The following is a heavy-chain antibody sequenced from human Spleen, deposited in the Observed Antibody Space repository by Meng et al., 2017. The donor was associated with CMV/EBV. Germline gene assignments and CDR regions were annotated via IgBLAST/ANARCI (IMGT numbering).Heavy chain of an antibody. V-gene: IGHV1-69*05. CDR3: ARDRWGSFGVVERPLPFDY. J-gene: IGHJ4*02. Sequence: SVKVSCKASGGTFTSYAISWVRQAPGQGLEWMGGIIPIFDTANYAQKFQGRVTITTDESTSTAYMELSSLRSEDTAVYYCARDRWGSFGVVERPLPFDYWGQGTLVTVSS. CDR2: IIPIFDTA. CDR1: GGTFTSYA. D-gene: IGHD3-3*01.